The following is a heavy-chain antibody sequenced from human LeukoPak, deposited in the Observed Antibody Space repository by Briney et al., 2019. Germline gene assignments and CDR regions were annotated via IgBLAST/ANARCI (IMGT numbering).Heavy chain of an antibody. CDR1: GFTFSDYW. CDR3: ARDKIVGPTTLDY. Sequence: GGSLRLSCAASGFTFSDYWMSWVRQTSEKGLEWVANIKQDGYEKYYVDSVKGRFTISRDNAKNSLYLQMNSLRADDTAVYYCARDKIVGPTTLDYWGQGTLVTVSS. D-gene: IGHD1-26*01. V-gene: IGHV3-7*01. CDR2: IKQDGYEK. J-gene: IGHJ4*02.